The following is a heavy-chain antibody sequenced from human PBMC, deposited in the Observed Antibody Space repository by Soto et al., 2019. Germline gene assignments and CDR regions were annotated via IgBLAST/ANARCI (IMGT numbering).Heavy chain of an antibody. CDR1: GFTFSSHT. CDR3: AKGVGVVTQGIDY. V-gene: IGHV3-23*01. CDR2: ISRSGSTT. J-gene: IGHJ4*02. D-gene: IGHD2-21*02. Sequence: EVHLLESGGGLTQPGGSLRLSCVASGFTFSSHTMNWVRQAPGKGLEWVSSISRSGSTTYSADSAKGRFIISRDNSKNPVDLQMNSLSVDDTAVDYFAKGVGVVTQGIDYWGQGTLVTVSS.